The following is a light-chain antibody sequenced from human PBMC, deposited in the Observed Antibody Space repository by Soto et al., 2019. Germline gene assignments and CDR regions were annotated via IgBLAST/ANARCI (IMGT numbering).Light chain of an antibody. CDR3: QQYDDSPPWT. V-gene: IGKV3D-15*01. J-gene: IGKJ1*01. CDR1: QSISSH. Sequence: ETVMTQSPATLSVSPGERATLSCRASQSISSHLAWYQHKPGQAPRLLIYGASTRATGIPDRFSGSGSGTDFTLTISRLEPEDFAVYYCQQYDDSPPWTFGQGTRVEI. CDR2: GAS.